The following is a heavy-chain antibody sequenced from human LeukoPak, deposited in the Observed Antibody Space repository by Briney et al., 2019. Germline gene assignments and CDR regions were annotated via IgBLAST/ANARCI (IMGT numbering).Heavy chain of an antibody. CDR1: GGSISSGDYY. D-gene: IGHD5-24*01. CDR3: GRGDGSHRREDGFDP. Sequence: SQTLSLTCTVSGGSISSGDYYWSWIRQPPGKGLEWIGYIYYSGSTHYNPSLKSRVTISVDTSKNQSSLKLSSVTAADTAVYYCGRGDGSHRREDGFDPWGQGTLVTVSS. V-gene: IGHV4-30-4*08. CDR2: IYYSGST. J-gene: IGHJ5*02.